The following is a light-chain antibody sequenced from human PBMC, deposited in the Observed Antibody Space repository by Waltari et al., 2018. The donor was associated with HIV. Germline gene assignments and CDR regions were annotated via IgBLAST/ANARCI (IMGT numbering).Light chain of an antibody. CDR3: QSYDITLSASVV. CDR2: GNK. CDR1: TSTIGADYD. V-gene: IGLV1-40*01. Sequence: QSVLTQPPSVSGAPGQRVTISCTGSTSTIGADYDVPWYQQLPGTAPKLLISGNKNRPSGVPDRFSASKSGTSASLTITGLQAEDEADYFCQSYDITLSASVVFGGGTKLTVL. J-gene: IGLJ2*01.